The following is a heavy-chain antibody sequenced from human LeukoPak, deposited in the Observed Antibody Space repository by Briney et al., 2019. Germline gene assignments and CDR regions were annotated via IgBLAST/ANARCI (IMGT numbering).Heavy chain of an antibody. V-gene: IGHV3-21*06. D-gene: IGHD7-27*01. J-gene: IGHJ3*01. CDR2: LSGSGRLI. Sequence: GGSLRLSCAASGFTISSGTMNWVRQTPGKALEWVSSLSGSGRLIWYAGSVKGRFTISRDNAANSLFLQMNSLRVEDTAVYYCGRDLQTGLAFDAWGQGTVVTVSS. CDR3: GRDLQTGLAFDA. CDR1: GFTISSGT.